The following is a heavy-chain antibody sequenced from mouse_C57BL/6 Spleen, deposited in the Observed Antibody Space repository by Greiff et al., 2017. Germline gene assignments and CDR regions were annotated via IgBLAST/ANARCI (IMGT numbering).Heavy chain of an antibody. J-gene: IGHJ2*01. V-gene: IGHV1-62-2*01. CDR1: GYTFTEYT. CDR2: FYPGSGSI. CDR3: ARHERGDYYGSSLYYFDY. D-gene: IGHD1-1*01. Sequence: QVQLQQSGAELVKPGASVKLSCKASGYTFTEYTIHWVKQRSGQGLEWIGWFYPGSGSIKYNEKFKDKATLTADKSSSTVYMELSRLTSEDSSVYFCARHERGDYYGSSLYYFDYWGQGTTLTVSS.